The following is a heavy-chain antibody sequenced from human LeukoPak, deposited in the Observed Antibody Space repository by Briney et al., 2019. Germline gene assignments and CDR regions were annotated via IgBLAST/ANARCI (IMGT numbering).Heavy chain of an antibody. Sequence: SETLSLTCAVYGGSFSGYYWSWIRQPPGKGLEWSGEINHSGSTNYNPSLKSRVTISVDTSKNQFSLKLSSVTAADTAVYYCARGGIAAAGYVDYWGQGTLVTVSS. CDR3: ARGGIAAAGYVDY. J-gene: IGHJ4*02. D-gene: IGHD6-13*01. V-gene: IGHV4-34*01. CDR1: GGSFSGYY. CDR2: INHSGST.